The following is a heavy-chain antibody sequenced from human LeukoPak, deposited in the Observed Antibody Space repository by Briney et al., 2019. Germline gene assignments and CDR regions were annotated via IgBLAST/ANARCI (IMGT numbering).Heavy chain of an antibody. CDR2: MNPNSGNT. J-gene: IGHJ5*02. CDR3: ARGRRSSGYRRTNWFDP. Sequence: ASVKVSCKASGYTFTSYCMHWVRQAPGQGLEWMGWMNPNSGNTGYAQKFQGRVTMTRNTSISTAYMELSSLRSEDTAVYYCARGRRSSGYRRTNWFDPWGQGTLVTVSS. D-gene: IGHD6-19*01. CDR1: GYTFTSYC. V-gene: IGHV1-8*02.